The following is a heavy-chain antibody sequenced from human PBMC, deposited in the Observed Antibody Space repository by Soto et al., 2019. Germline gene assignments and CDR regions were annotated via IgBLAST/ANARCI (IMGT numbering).Heavy chain of an antibody. D-gene: IGHD3-10*01. CDR3: AISGEGVVRNWFDP. CDR2: INAGNGNT. Sequence: QVQLVQSGAEVKKPGASVKVSCKASGYTFTSYAMHWVRQAPGQRLEWMGWINAGNGNTKYSQKFQGRVTITRDTSASTAYLELSSLRSEDTAVYYCAISGEGVVRNWFDPWCQGTLVTVSS. J-gene: IGHJ5*02. V-gene: IGHV1-3*01. CDR1: GYTFTSYA.